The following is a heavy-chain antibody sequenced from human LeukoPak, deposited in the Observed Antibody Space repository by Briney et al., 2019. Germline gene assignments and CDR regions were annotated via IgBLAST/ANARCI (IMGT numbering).Heavy chain of an antibody. CDR1: RDMLNSDH. V-gene: IGHV1-46*02. CDR3: TRAKVPPRPTWFGS. Sequence: GASVTVSCTASRDMLNSDHIHWVRQAPGEGLEWMGVINAGGEDPKFAQNFQGRVDLTWDTSTNTIYMELARLRSEDTAVYYCTRAKVPPRPTWFGSWGQGTLVTVSS. D-gene: IGHD3-10*01. J-gene: IGHJ5*01. CDR2: INAGGEDP.